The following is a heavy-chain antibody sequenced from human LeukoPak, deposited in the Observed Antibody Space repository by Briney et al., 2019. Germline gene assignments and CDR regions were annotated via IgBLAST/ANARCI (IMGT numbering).Heavy chain of an antibody. V-gene: IGHV3-7*05. CDR2: IKQDGSEI. D-gene: IGHD6-6*01. CDR1: GFTFSSCW. CDR3: SRMSIASHDY. J-gene: IGHJ4*02. Sequence: GGSLRLSCAASGFTFSSCWMSWVRQAPGKGLEWVANIKQDGSEIYYVDSMKGRFTISRDNAKNSLYLQMNTMRAEDTAVYFCSRMSIASHDYWGQGTLVTVSS.